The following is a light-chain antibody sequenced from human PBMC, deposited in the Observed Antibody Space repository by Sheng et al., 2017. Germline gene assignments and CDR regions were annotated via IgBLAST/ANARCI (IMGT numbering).Light chain of an antibody. CDR1: SSDVGGYNY. CDR2: DVT. V-gene: IGLV2-14*03. CDR3: SSYTSSSTV. Sequence: QSALTQPASVSGSPGQSITISCTGTSSDVGGYNYVSWYQQHPGRVPKLIIFDVTDRPSGVSNRFSGSKSGNTASLTISGLQAEDEADYYCSSYTSSSTVFGTGTKVTVL. J-gene: IGLJ1*01.